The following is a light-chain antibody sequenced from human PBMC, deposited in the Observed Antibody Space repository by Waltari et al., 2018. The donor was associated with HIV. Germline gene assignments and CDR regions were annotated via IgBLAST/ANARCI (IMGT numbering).Light chain of an antibody. CDR3: QTWDTGPV. V-gene: IGLV4-69*01. CDR2: LKSDGSH. Sequence: QLVLTQSPSSSAFLGATVKITCTLHGGPISYPIAWHQHQPEKGPRYLMKLKSDGSHNREDEIPDRFSASNSGADHHLTISSLQSEDEGYYYCQTWDTGPVFGGGTKLTVL. J-gene: IGLJ3*02. CDR1: GGPISYP.